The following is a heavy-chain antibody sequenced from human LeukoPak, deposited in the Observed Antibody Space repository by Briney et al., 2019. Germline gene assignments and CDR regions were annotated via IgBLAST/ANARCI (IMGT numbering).Heavy chain of an antibody. Sequence: PGGSLRLSCAVSGFTFSSYWMHWVRQAPGKGLVWVSHINSAGSTTTYADSVKGRFTISRDNAKNSLYLQMNSLRADDTAVFYCARSNDGSYVFDYWGQGTLVTVSS. J-gene: IGHJ4*02. CDR2: INSAGSTT. CDR3: ARSNDGSYVFDY. CDR1: GFTFSSYW. V-gene: IGHV3-74*01. D-gene: IGHD5-24*01.